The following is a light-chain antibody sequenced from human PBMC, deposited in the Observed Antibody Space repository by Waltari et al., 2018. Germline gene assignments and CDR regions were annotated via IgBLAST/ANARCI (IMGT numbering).Light chain of an antibody. J-gene: IGKJ1*01. V-gene: IGKV1-39*01. Sequence: DIHMAQSPSSLSASVGDRVSLTCRPTQSISRYLNWYQQKPGKAPKLLIYAASTLQTGVPSRCSGSGSGTEFTLTISPLQPEDFATYYCQQSYNTPWTFGQGTRV. CDR1: QSISRY. CDR2: AAS. CDR3: QQSYNTPWT.